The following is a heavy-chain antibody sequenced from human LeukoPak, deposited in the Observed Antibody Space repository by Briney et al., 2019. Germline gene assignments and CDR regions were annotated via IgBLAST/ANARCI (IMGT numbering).Heavy chain of an antibody. J-gene: IGHJ6*03. CDR1: GGSFSGHY. Sequence: SETPSLTCGVYGGSFSGHYWSWIRQPPGKGLEWIGENNDSGSTNYNPSLKSRVTISVDTSKNHFSLKLSSVTAADTAVYYCARGRRQWLVPPSDYYFYMDVWGKGTTVTVSS. CDR2: NNDSGST. CDR3: ARGRRQWLVPPSDYYFYMDV. V-gene: IGHV4-34*01. D-gene: IGHD6-19*01.